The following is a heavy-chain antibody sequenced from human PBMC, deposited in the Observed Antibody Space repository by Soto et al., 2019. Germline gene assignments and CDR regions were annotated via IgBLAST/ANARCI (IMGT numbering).Heavy chain of an antibody. CDR2: IKSRTDGGPI. CDR1: GFSFSNAW. J-gene: IGHJ4*02. Sequence: EVQLVESGGGLVKPGGSLRLSCAASGFSFSNAWMNWVRQAPGKGLEWVGRIKSRTDGGPIDDAAPVKGRFTISRDDSKNTLYLQMNSLKTEDTGVYYCTTDRYWGQGTLVTVSS. V-gene: IGHV3-15*07. CDR3: TTDRY.